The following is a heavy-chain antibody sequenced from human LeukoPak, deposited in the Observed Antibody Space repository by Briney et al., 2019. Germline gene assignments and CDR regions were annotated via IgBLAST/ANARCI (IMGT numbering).Heavy chain of an antibody. J-gene: IGHJ4*02. V-gene: IGHV4-34*01. CDR1: GGSFSGYY. CDR3: ARGLYCSGGSCYRPFDY. Sequence: SETLPLTCAVYGGSFSGYYWSWIRQPPGKGLEWIGEINHSGSTNYNPSLKSRVTISVDTSKNQFSLKLSSVTAADTAVYYCARGLYCSGGSCYRPFDYWGQGTLVTVSS. CDR2: INHSGST. D-gene: IGHD2-15*01.